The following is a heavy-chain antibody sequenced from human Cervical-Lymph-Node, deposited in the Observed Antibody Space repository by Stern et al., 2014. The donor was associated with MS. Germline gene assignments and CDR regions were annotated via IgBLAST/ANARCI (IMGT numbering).Heavy chain of an antibody. D-gene: IGHD2-21*02. CDR1: GYTFINYY. Sequence: VQLVESGAEVKQPGASVKVSCKASGYTFINYYMHWVRQAPGHGLEWMGIINTLGGSTDYTQKFQGRLTMTRDTATTTGSMELSGLRPEDTAVYYCAREYVEASGVGYLYYGLDVWGQGTTVIVSS. V-gene: IGHV1-46*01. CDR2: INTLGGST. J-gene: IGHJ6*02. CDR3: AREYVEASGVGYLYYGLDV.